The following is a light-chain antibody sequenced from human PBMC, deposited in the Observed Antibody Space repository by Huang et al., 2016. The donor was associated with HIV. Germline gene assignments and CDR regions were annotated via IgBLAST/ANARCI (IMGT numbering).Light chain of an antibody. Sequence: DNVLTQSPGTLSLSPGERATLSCRASQSVSSNYLVWYQQKPGQAPRLRIYGASSRATGIPDRFSGSGSGTDFTLTISRLEPEDFAVYYCQQYGSSQTITFGQGTRLEIK. CDR1: QSVSSNY. CDR3: QQYGSSQTIT. V-gene: IGKV3-20*01. J-gene: IGKJ5*01. CDR2: GAS.